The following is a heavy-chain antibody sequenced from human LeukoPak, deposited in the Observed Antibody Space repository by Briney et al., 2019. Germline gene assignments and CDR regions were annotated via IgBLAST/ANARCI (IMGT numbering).Heavy chain of an antibody. Sequence: GGSLRLSCAASGFTFSSYAMHWVRQAPGKGLEWVAVISYDGSNKYYADSVKGRFTISRDNSKNTLYLQMNSLRAEDTAVYYCASRSRVDYWGQGTLVTVSS. V-gene: IGHV3-30-3*01. CDR2: ISYDGSNK. CDR1: GFTFSSYA. CDR3: ASRSRVDY. J-gene: IGHJ4*02.